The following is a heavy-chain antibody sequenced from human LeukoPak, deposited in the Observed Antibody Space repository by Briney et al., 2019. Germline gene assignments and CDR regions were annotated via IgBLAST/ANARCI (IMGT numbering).Heavy chain of an antibody. CDR3: AREGGTYRPLDF. J-gene: IGHJ4*02. Sequence: PSGTLSLTCGVSGGSITSTNYWSWVRQPPGKGLEWIGKVNLQGSTNYNPSLMGRVAISVDMSEIHISLQSTSVTAADTAVYYCAREGGTYRPLDFSGQGTLVTVSS. CDR2: VNLQGST. D-gene: IGHD1-1*01. CDR1: GGSITSTNY. V-gene: IGHV4-4*02.